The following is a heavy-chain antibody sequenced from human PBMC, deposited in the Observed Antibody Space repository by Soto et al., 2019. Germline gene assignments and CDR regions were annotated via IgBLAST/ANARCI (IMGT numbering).Heavy chain of an antibody. J-gene: IGHJ3*02. V-gene: IGHV3-30-3*01. CDR2: ISYDGSNK. CDR1: GFTFSSYA. D-gene: IGHD3-22*01. Sequence: GGSLRLSCAASGFTFSSYAMHWVRQAPGKGLEWVAVISYDGSNKYYADSVKGRFTISRDNSKNTLYLQMNSLRAEDTAVYYCARETTYYYDSSGYWDAFDIWGQGTMVTVSS. CDR3: ARETTYYYDSSGYWDAFDI.